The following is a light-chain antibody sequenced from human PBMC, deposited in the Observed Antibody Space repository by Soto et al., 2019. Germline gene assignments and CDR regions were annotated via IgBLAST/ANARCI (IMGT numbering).Light chain of an antibody. J-gene: IGLJ3*02. V-gene: IGLV2-14*01. Sequence: QSALTQSASASGSPGQSITISCTGTSTDVGGYNYVSWYQQHPGKVPKLVIYEVTNRPPGVSNRFSGSKSGNTASLTISGLQDEDEAYYYCSSDTSVYTWVFGGGTKLTVL. CDR3: SSDTSVYTWV. CDR2: EVT. CDR1: STDVGGYNY.